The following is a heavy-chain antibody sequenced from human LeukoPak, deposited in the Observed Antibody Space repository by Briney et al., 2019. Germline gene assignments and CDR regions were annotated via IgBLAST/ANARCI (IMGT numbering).Heavy chain of an antibody. Sequence: VGSLPVSRAASGFTFSSYAMSWVRQAPGKGLEWVSTISGNGRSTYYGDSVKGRFTISRDNSKNTLSLQMNSLRAEDTAVYYCAKEYYVLLVYALGGSFDYWGRGTLVTVSS. CDR3: AKEYYVLLVYALGGSFDY. J-gene: IGHJ4*02. D-gene: IGHD2-8*02. CDR1: GFTFSSYA. V-gene: IGHV3-23*01. CDR2: ISGNGRST.